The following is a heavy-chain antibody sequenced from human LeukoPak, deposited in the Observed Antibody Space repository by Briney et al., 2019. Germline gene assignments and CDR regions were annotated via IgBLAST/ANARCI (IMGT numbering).Heavy chain of an antibody. D-gene: IGHD3-3*01. CDR2: ISAYNGNT. Sequence: ASVKVSRKASGYTFTSYGISWVRQAPGQGLEWMGWISAYNGNTNYAQKLQGRVTMTTDASTSTAYMELRSLRSDDTAVYYCARVSLVLRFLEWLPLAFDYWGQGTLVTVSS. J-gene: IGHJ4*02. CDR3: ARVSLVLRFLEWLPLAFDY. V-gene: IGHV1-18*01. CDR1: GYTFTSYG.